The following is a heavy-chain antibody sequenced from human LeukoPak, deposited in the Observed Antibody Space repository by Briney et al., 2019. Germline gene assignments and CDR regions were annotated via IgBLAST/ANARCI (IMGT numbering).Heavy chain of an antibody. D-gene: IGHD2-15*01. CDR2: IWYDASKK. CDR3: ARGRIPGYYFDY. V-gene: IGHV3-33*01. Sequence: PGGSLILSCAASGFTFSSYAMHWVRQAPGKGLEWVAIIWYDASKKYYADSVKGRFTISRDNSKNTLYLQMDSPRAEDTAVYYCARGRIPGYYFDYWGQGTLVTVSS. CDR1: GFTFSSYA. J-gene: IGHJ4*02.